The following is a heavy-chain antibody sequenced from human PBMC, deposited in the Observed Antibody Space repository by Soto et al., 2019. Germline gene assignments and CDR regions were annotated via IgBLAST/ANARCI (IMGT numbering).Heavy chain of an antibody. V-gene: IGHV4-34*01. D-gene: IGHD6-13*01. J-gene: IGHJ4*02. CDR1: GGSFSGYY. CDR3: ARLPSSSSPYFDY. CDR2: SNHSGST. Sequence: QVQLQQWGAGLLKPSETLSLTCAVYGGSFSGYYWSWIRQPPGKGLEWIGESNHSGSTNYNPSLKSRVTISVDTSKNQFSLKLSSVTAADTAVYYCARLPSSSSPYFDYWGQGTLVTVSS.